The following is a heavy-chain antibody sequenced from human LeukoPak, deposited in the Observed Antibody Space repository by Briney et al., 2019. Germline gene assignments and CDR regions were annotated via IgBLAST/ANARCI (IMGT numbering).Heavy chain of an antibody. CDR2: MNPNSGNT. J-gene: IGHJ6*03. Sequence: ASVKVSCKASGYTFTSYDINWVRQATGQGLEWMGWMNPNSGNTGYAQKFQGRVTITRNTSISTAYMELSSLRSEDTAVYYCARGKRYSSSSHHYYYMDVWGKGTTVTVSS. CDR3: ARGKRYSSSSHHYYYMDV. D-gene: IGHD6-6*01. CDR1: GYTFTSYD. V-gene: IGHV1-8*03.